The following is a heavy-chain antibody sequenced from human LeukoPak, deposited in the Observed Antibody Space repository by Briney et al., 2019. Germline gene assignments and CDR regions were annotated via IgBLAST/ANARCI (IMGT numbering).Heavy chain of an antibody. Sequence: SETLSLTCTVSGGSIGSSSYYWGWIRQPPGKGLEWIGSIYYSGSTYYNPSLKSRVTISVDTSKNQFSLKLSSVTAADTAVYYCARAGGSYLTVADYWGQGTLVTVSS. CDR1: GGSIGSSSYY. CDR2: IYYSGST. D-gene: IGHD1-26*01. CDR3: ARAGGSYLTVADY. V-gene: IGHV4-39*07. J-gene: IGHJ4*02.